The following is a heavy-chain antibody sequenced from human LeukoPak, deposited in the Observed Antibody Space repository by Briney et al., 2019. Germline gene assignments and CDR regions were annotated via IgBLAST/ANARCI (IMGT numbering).Heavy chain of an antibody. CDR1: GFAFSNHG. D-gene: IGHD3-10*01. Sequence: AGGSLRLSCAASGFAFSNHGMHWVRRAPGKGLEWVAVVSYDGSNKSYADSVKGRFTISRDNSKNTLFLQMNSLRGEDTAVYYCAKGPWFAEWPKDDWGQGTLVTVSS. J-gene: IGHJ4*02. CDR3: AKGPWFAEWPKDD. CDR2: VSYDGSNK. V-gene: IGHV3-30*18.